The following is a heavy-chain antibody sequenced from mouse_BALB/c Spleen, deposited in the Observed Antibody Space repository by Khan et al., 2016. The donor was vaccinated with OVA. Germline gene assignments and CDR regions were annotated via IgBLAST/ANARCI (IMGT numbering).Heavy chain of an antibody. CDR1: GYTFTDYY. Sequence: QVQLKQSGAELARPGASVKLSCKASGYTFTDYYINWVKQRTGQGLEWIGEISPGSGDTYYNEKFKGKATLTADKSSSTAYMQLSSLTSEASAVSFCARRNYFGYTFAYWGQGTLVTVSA. D-gene: IGHD1-2*01. V-gene: IGHV1-77*01. CDR3: ARRNYFGYTFAY. J-gene: IGHJ3*01. CDR2: ISPGSGDT.